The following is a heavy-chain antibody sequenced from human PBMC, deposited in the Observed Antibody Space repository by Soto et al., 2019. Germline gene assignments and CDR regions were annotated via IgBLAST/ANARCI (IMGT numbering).Heavy chain of an antibody. Sequence: SETLSLTCTVSGGSISSYYWSWIRQPPGKGLEWIGYIYYSGSTNYNPSLQSRVTISVDTSKNQSSLKLSYVTAADTAVYYCARHYYDILTGYPSYYYYYMDVWGKGTTVTVSS. CDR3: ARHYYDILTGYPSYYYYYMDV. CDR1: GGSISSYY. D-gene: IGHD3-9*01. CDR2: IYYSGST. V-gene: IGHV4-59*01. J-gene: IGHJ6*03.